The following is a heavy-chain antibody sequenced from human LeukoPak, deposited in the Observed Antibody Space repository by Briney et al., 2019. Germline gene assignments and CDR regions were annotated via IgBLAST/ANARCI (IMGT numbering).Heavy chain of an antibody. D-gene: IGHD3-9*01. CDR1: GFTFSSYT. CDR2: ITSNGGNT. Sequence: GGSLRLSCSASGFTFSSYTIHWVRQAPGKGLEFVSAITSNGGNTYYADSVKGRFTISRDNSKNTVYLQMSSLRAEDMAVYYCVIVRGYFDSSGSDYWGQGTLVTVSS. CDR3: VIVRGYFDSSGSDY. J-gene: IGHJ4*02. V-gene: IGHV3-64D*06.